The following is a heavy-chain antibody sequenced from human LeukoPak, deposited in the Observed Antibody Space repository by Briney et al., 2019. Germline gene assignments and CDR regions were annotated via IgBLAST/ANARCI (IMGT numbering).Heavy chain of an antibody. D-gene: IGHD6-13*01. CDR2: IIPIFGTA. Sequence: SVKVSCKASGGTFSSFAISWVRQAPGQGLEWMGGIIPIFGTANYAQKFQDRVTITADESTSTAYMELSSLRPEDTAVYYCARDHYSRNDYWGQGTLVTVSS. V-gene: IGHV1-69*13. J-gene: IGHJ4*02. CDR1: GGTFSSFA. CDR3: ARDHYSRNDY.